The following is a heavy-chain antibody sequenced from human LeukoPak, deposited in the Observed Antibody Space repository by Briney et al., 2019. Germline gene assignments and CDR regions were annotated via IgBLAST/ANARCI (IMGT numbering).Heavy chain of an antibody. CDR2: ISYDGSNK. CDR1: GFTFSSYG. Sequence: GGSLRLSCAASGFTFSSYGMHWVRQAPGKGLEWVAVISYDGSNKYYADSVKGRFTISRDNSKNTLYLQMNSLRAEDTAVYYCAREVPEYQLPFDYWGQGTLVTVSS. D-gene: IGHD2-2*01. V-gene: IGHV3-30*03. CDR3: AREVPEYQLPFDY. J-gene: IGHJ4*02.